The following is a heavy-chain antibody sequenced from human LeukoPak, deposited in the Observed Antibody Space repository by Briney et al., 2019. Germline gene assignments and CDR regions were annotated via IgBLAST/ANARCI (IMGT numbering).Heavy chain of an antibody. Sequence: GGSLRLSCAASGFTFSSYSMNWVRQAPGKGLEWVSYISSSSSTIYYADSVKGRFTISRDNAKNSLYLQMNSLRAEDTAVYYCAREITMVRGARAGFDYWGQGTLVTVSS. CDR3: AREITMVRGARAGFDY. CDR1: GFTFSSYS. V-gene: IGHV3-48*01. J-gene: IGHJ4*02. D-gene: IGHD3-10*01. CDR2: ISSSSSTI.